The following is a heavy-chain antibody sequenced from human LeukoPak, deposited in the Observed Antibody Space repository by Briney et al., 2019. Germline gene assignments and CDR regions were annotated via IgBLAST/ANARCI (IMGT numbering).Heavy chain of an antibody. CDR1: GFTFNSYA. CDR2: ISYDGSNK. Sequence: PGGSLRLSCAASGFTFNSYAMHWVRQAPGKGLEWVAVISYDGSNKYYADSVKGRFTISRDNSKNTLYLQMNSLRAEDTAVYYCAGDLSLFGGYFDYWGQGTLVTVSS. CDR3: AGDLSLFGGYFDY. D-gene: IGHD3-10*01. J-gene: IGHJ4*02. V-gene: IGHV3-30-3*01.